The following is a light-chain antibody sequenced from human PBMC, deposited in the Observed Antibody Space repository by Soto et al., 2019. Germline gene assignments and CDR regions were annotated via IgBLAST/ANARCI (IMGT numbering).Light chain of an antibody. V-gene: IGLV2-14*01. Sequence: QSALTQPASVSGSPGQSITVSCTGTSSDVGGYNYVSWYQQHPGKAPKLLIYEVNIRPSGVSNRFSGSKSGNTASLTISGLQAEDEADYYCSSYTSRSTLVFGTGTKVTVL. CDR3: SSYTSRSTLV. J-gene: IGLJ1*01. CDR1: SSDVGGYNY. CDR2: EVN.